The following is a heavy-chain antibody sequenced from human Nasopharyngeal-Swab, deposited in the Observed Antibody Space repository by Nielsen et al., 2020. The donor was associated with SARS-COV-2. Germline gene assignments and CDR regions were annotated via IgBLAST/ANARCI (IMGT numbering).Heavy chain of an antibody. CDR2: IYYSGST. CDR3: ARTPSAYYYGSGPYYFDY. V-gene: IGHV4-39*01. J-gene: IGHJ4*02. CDR1: GGSISSSSYY. Sequence: SETLSLTCTVSGGSISSSSYYWGWIRQPPGKGLEWIGSIYYSGSTYYNPSLKSRVTISVDTSKNQFSLKLSSVTAADTAVYYCARTPSAYYYGSGPYYFDYWGQGTLVTVPS. D-gene: IGHD3-10*01.